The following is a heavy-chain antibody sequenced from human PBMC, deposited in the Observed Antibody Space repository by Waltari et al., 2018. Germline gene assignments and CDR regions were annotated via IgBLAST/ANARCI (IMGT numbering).Heavy chain of an antibody. D-gene: IGHD3-10*01. CDR3: AIGKGDAFDI. CDR1: GYSISSGYY. Sequence: QVQLQESGPGLVKPSETLSLTCAVSGYSISSGYYWGWIRQPPGKGLEWIGSIYHSGSTYYNPSLKSRFTISVDTSKNQFSLKLSSVTAADTAVYYCAIGKGDAFDIWGQGTMVTVSS. J-gene: IGHJ3*02. CDR2: IYHSGST. V-gene: IGHV4-38-2*01.